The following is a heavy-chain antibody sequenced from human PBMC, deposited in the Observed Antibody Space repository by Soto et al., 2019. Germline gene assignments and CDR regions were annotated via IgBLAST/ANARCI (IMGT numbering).Heavy chain of an antibody. CDR1: GDSVSSNSAA. CDR2: TYYRSKWYN. D-gene: IGHD2-2*02. Sequence: SQTLSLTCVISGDSVSSNSAAWNWIRQSPSRGLEWLGRTYYRSKWYNDYAVSVEGRMTINPDTSSNLFSLQLNSVTPEDTAVYYCARHTPGPSYYYVLDVWGQGTTVTVSS. CDR3: ARHTPGPSYYYVLDV. V-gene: IGHV6-1*01. J-gene: IGHJ6*02.